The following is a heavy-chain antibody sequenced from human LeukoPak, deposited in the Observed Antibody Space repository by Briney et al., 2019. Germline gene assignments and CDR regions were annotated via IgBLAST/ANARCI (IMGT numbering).Heavy chain of an antibody. V-gene: IGHV1-2*02. Sequence: ASVKVSCKASGYTFTGYYMHWVRQAPGQGLEWMGWINPNSGGTNYAQKFQGRVTMTRDTSISTAYMELSRLRSDDTAVYYCARSEGITVTTVDRWTNDYWGQGTLVTVSS. CDR1: GYTFTGYY. CDR3: ARSEGITVTTVDRWTNDY. CDR2: INPNSGGT. D-gene: IGHD4-17*01. J-gene: IGHJ4*02.